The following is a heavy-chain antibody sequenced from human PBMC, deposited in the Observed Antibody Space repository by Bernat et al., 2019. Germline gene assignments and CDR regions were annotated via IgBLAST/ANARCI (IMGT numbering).Heavy chain of an antibody. CDR2: INHSGST. D-gene: IGHD3-10*01. Sequence: QVQLQQWGAGLLKPSETLSLTCAVYGGSFSGYYWSWIRQPPGKGLEWIGEINHSGSTNYNPSLKSRDTISVDTSKNQFSLKLSSVTAADTAVYYCARGGSSYYYGSGSSEDAFDIWGQGTMVTVSS. CDR1: GGSFSGYY. J-gene: IGHJ3*02. CDR3: ARGGSSYYYGSGSSEDAFDI. V-gene: IGHV4-34*01.